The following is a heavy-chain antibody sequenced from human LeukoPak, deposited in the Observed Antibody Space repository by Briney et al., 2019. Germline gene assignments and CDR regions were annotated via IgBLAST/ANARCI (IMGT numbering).Heavy chain of an antibody. CDR2: IIPIFGTA. V-gene: IGHV1-69*13. D-gene: IGHD1-26*01. Sequence: SVKVSCKASGYTFTSYAISWVRQAPGQGLEWMGGIIPIFGTANYAQKFQGRVTITADESTSTAYMELSSLRSEDTAVYYCARIRVGAFHGDYYYYGMDVWGQGTTVTVSS. CDR3: ARIRVGAFHGDYYYYGMDV. J-gene: IGHJ6*02. CDR1: GYTFTSYA.